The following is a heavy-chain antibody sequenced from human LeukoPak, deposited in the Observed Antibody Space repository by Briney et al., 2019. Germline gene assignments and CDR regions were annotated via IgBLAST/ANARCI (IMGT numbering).Heavy chain of an antibody. Sequence: GRSLRLSCAASGFTFSGYAMHWVRQAPGKGLEWVAVISYDGSNKYYADSVKGRFTISRDNSKNTLYLQMNSLRAEDTAVYYCARDPAYSYFDYWGQGTLVTVSS. V-gene: IGHV3-30*01. CDR1: GFTFSGYA. D-gene: IGHD4-11*01. CDR3: ARDPAYSYFDY. CDR2: ISYDGSNK. J-gene: IGHJ4*02.